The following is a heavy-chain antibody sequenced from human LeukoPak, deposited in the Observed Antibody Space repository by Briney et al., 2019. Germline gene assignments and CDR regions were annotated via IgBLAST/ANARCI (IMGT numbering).Heavy chain of an antibody. V-gene: IGHV4-34*01. CDR1: GGSFSGYY. CDR3: ARSHNWFDP. CDR2: INHSGST. Sequence: SETLSLTCAVYGGSFSGYYWSWIRQPPGKGLEWIGEINHSGSTNYNPSLKSRVTISVDTSKNQFSLKLSSVTAADTAVYYCARSHNWFDPWGQGTLVTVSS. J-gene: IGHJ5*02.